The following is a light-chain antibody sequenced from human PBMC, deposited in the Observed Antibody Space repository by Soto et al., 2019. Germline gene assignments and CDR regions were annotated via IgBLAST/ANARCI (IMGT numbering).Light chain of an antibody. CDR3: QQYNSYAT. CDR1: QSIGSW. J-gene: IGKJ2*01. CDR2: KAS. Sequence: DIQMTQSPSTLSASVGDRVTITCRTSQSIGSWLAWYEQKPGKATKLLIYKASSLETGVPSSFSGSGSGTEFTLTISSLQPDDFATYYCQQYNSYATFGQGTKLEI. V-gene: IGKV1-5*03.